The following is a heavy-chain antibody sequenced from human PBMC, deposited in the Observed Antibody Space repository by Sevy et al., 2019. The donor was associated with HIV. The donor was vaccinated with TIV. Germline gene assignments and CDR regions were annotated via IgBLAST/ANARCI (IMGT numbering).Heavy chain of an antibody. V-gene: IGHV3-23*01. CDR1: GFTFSSYA. CDR3: AKSSGVAARGYYYGMDV. J-gene: IGHJ6*02. CDR2: ISGSGGST. D-gene: IGHD6-6*01. Sequence: GGSLRLSCAASGFTFSSYAMSWVRLAPGKGLEWVSAISGSGGSTYYADSVKGRFTISRDNSKNTLYLQMNSLRAEDTAVYYCAKSSGVAARGYYYGMDVWGQGTTVTVSS.